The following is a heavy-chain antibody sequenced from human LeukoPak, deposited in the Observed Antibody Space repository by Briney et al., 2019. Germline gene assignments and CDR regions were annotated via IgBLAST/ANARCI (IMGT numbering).Heavy chain of an antibody. Sequence: TGGSLRLSCAASGFTFSDYNMRWIRQAPGKGLEWVSSISRSGSTKYYADSVKGRFTISRDNAKNSLYLQMNSLRAEDTAVYYCARGGLRIAAAVWGQGTLVTVSS. CDR1: GFTFSDYN. CDR2: ISRSGSTK. J-gene: IGHJ4*02. D-gene: IGHD6-13*01. CDR3: ARGGLRIAAAV. V-gene: IGHV3-11*04.